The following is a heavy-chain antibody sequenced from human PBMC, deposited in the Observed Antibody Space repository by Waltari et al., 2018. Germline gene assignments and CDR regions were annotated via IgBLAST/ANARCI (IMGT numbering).Heavy chain of an antibody. J-gene: IGHJ4*02. V-gene: IGHV4-34*01. CDR3: ASSHYDSSGYYLSD. CDR1: GGSFSGYY. Sequence: QVQLQQWGAGLLKPSETLSLTCAVYGGSFSGYYWSWIRQPPGKGREWIGEISQSGSTNCNPCVKSRVTISVDTSENQFSLKLSSVTAAETAVYYCASSHYDSSGYYLSDWGQGTRVTVSS. D-gene: IGHD3-22*01. CDR2: ISQSGST.